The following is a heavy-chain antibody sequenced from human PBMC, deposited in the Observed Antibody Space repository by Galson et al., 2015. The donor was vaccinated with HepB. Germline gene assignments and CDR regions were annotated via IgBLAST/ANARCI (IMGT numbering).Heavy chain of an antibody. Sequence: QSGAEVKKPGESLKISCKASGYSFTDYWIAWVRQVPGKGLEWMGIIYPGDSDTRHSPSFQGQVTISADKSITTAYLQWSSLKASDTAIYYCARDASPTSHGMDVWGQGTAVTVSS. J-gene: IGHJ6*02. CDR2: IYPGDSDT. D-gene: IGHD3-16*01. CDR3: ARDASPTSHGMDV. CDR1: GYSFTDYW. V-gene: IGHV5-51*01.